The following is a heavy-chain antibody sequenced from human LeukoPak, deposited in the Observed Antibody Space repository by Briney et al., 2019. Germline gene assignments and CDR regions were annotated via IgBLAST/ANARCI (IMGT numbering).Heavy chain of an antibody. Sequence: ASVKVSCKASGNTFTRNYIQWVRQAPGQGLEWMGIISPSGDSTTYAQKFQGRVTMTRDTSTRTVYMELSSLRSEDTAVYYCARGYCSSTSCYAFDYWGQGTLVTVSS. CDR2: ISPSGDST. CDR1: GNTFTRNY. D-gene: IGHD2-2*01. J-gene: IGHJ4*02. V-gene: IGHV1-46*01. CDR3: ARGYCSSTSCYAFDY.